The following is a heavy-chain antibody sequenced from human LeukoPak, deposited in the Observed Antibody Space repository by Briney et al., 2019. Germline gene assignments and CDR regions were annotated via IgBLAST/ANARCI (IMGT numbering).Heavy chain of an antibody. CDR3: AKDGYRTYYYGSGSYYNIDY. CDR2: IRYDGSNK. Sequence: GGSLRLSCAASGFTFSSYGMHWVRQAPGKGLEWVAFIRYDGSNKYYADSVKGRFTISRDNSKNTLYLQMNCLRAEDTAVYYCAKDGYRTYYYGSGSYYNIDYWGQGTLVTVSS. CDR1: GFTFSSYG. V-gene: IGHV3-30*02. D-gene: IGHD3-10*01. J-gene: IGHJ4*02.